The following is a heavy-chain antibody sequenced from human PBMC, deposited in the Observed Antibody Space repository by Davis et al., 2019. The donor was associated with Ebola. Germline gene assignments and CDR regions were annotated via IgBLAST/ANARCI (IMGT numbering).Heavy chain of an antibody. D-gene: IGHD3-10*01. CDR3: ARGELLDI. CDR2: IDHSGDT. Sequence: SETLSLTCAVYSGSFSGYSWSWIRQAPGKGPEWIGDIDHSGDTKYNPSLKSRVTISVDTSKNQFSLKLSSVTAADTADYYCARGELLDIWGQGTMVTVSS. J-gene: IGHJ3*02. V-gene: IGHV4-34*01. CDR1: SGSFSGYS.